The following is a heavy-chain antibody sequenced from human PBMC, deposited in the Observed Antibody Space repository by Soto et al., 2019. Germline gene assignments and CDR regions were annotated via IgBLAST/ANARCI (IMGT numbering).Heavy chain of an antibody. J-gene: IGHJ5*02. V-gene: IGHV4-39*01. CDR3: ARHFKARNWFDP. CDR1: GGSISSSSYY. Sequence: QLQLQESGPGLVKPSETLSLTCTVSGGSISSSSYYWGWIRQPPGKGLEWIGSIYYSGSTYYNPSLKSRVTISVDTSKNQFSLKLSSVTAADTAVYYCARHFKARNWFDPWGQGTLVTVSS. CDR2: IYYSGST.